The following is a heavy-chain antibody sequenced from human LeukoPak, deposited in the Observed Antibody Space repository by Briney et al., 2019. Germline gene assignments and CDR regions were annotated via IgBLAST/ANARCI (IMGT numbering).Heavy chain of an antibody. CDR2: ISGSGGST. V-gene: IGHV3-23*01. CDR1: GFTFSSYG. Sequence: PGGSLRLSCAASGFTFSSYGMSWVRQAPGKGLEWVSAISGSGGSTYYADSVKGRFTISRDNSKNTLYLQMNSLRAEDTAVYYCAKDRLLSDAFDIWGQGTMVTVSS. J-gene: IGHJ3*02. D-gene: IGHD3-10*01. CDR3: AKDRLLSDAFDI.